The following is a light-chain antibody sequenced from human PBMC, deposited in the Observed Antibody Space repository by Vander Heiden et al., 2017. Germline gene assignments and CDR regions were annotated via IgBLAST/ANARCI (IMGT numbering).Light chain of an antibody. Sequence: DAVMTQYPLSLPVTLGQPASISSKSSQSLQHVDGNTYLNWVHQRPGQSPRRLIYKVSNRDSGVPDRFSGSKSGTDFTLTISRVEAEDVGVYYCMQGTHWRYTFGQGTKLE. J-gene: IGKJ2*01. CDR1: QSLQHVDGNTY. CDR2: KVS. V-gene: IGKV2-30*02. CDR3: MQGTHWRYT.